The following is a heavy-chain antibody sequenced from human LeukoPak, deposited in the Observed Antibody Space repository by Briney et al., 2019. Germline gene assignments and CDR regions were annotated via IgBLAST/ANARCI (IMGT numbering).Heavy chain of an antibody. D-gene: IGHD5-18*01. J-gene: IGHJ4*02. Sequence: SETLSLTCTVSGGSISSYYWSWIRQPPGKGLGWIGYILYSGSTSYNPSLKSRVTISVDTSKNQFSLKLSSVTAADTAVYYCTRSPGLGYNYASFGYWGQGTPVTVSS. CDR3: TRSPGLGYNYASFGY. CDR2: ILYSGST. CDR1: GGSISSYY. V-gene: IGHV4-59*08.